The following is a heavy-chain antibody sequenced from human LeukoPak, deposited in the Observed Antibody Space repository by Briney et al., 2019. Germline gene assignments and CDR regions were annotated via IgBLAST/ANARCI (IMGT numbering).Heavy chain of an antibody. Sequence: PSETLSLTCAVSGGSISSSNWWSWVRQPPGKGLEWIGEIYHSGSTNYNPSLKSRVTISVDKSKNQFSLKLSSVTAADTAVYYCARYNDDSSGYPFDYWGQGTLVTVSS. CDR2: IYHSGST. V-gene: IGHV4-4*02. CDR3: ARYNDDSSGYPFDY. J-gene: IGHJ4*02. CDR1: GGSISSSNW. D-gene: IGHD3-22*01.